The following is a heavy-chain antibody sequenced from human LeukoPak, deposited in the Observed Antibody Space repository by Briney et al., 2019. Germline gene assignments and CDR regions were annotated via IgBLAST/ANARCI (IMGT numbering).Heavy chain of an antibody. D-gene: IGHD3-16*01. V-gene: IGHV4-34*01. Sequence: PSETLSLTCAVYGGSFSDYYWTWLRQSPGKGLEWIGEINHSGRTNYNPSLTTRVTILVDTSKNQFSLRLTSVTAADTAVYYCARSPPPGATAYGVVDYWGQGTLVIVSS. J-gene: IGHJ4*02. CDR3: ARSPPPGATAYGVVDY. CDR2: INHSGRT. CDR1: GGSFSDYY.